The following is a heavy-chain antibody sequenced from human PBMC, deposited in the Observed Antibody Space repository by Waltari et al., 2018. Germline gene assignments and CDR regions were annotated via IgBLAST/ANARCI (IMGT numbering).Heavy chain of an antibody. CDR1: GITFSGDW. CDR2: IDSGGSST. J-gene: IGHJ4*02. D-gene: IGHD6-13*01. CDR3: ARDGIAAAWGDFDY. Sequence: EVQLVASGGGLVQPGGSLRLACSACGITFSGDWMHWVRQAPGKGPVWVSRIDSGGSSTSYADPVKGRFTISRDNTKNTLYLQMNSLRAEDTAVYYCARDGIAAAWGDFDYWGQGTLVTVSS. V-gene: IGHV3-74*01.